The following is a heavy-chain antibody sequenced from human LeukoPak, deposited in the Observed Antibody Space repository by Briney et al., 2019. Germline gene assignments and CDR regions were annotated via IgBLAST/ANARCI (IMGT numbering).Heavy chain of an antibody. CDR1: GYTFISYG. CDR2: ISAYNGNT. J-gene: IGHJ3*02. V-gene: IGHV1-18*01. CDR3: ARGTSSSGWNYDAFDI. D-gene: IGHD6-19*01. Sequence: ASVKVSCKASGYTFISYGISWVRQAPGQGLEWMGWISAYNGNTNYAQKLQGRVTMTTDTSTSTAYMELRSLRSDDTAVYYCARGTSSSGWNYDAFDIWGQGTMVTVSS.